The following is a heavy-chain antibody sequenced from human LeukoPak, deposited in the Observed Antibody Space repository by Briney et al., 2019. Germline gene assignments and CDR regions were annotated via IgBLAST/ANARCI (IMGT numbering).Heavy chain of an antibody. CDR1: GGSISSGGYY. V-gene: IGHV4-31*03. D-gene: IGHD3-10*01. CDR2: IYYSGST. J-gene: IGHJ6*02. CDR3: ARESSGSYYNVNYYYGMDV. Sequence: SETLSLTCTVSGGSISSGGYYWSWIRQHPGKGLEWIGYIYYSGSTYYNPSLKSRVTISVDTSKNQFSLKLSSVTAADTAVYYCARESSGSYYNVNYYYGMDVWGQGTTVTVSS.